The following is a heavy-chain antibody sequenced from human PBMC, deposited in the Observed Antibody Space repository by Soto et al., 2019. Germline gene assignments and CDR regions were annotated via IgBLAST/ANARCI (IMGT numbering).Heavy chain of an antibody. V-gene: IGHV1-69*01. D-gene: IGHD6-13*01. J-gene: IGHJ6*02. Sequence: QVQLVQSGAEVRKSGSSVKVSCKAAGGTFSDYALSWVRQAPGQGLEWMGGSIPMFATTNYAQKFQGRVTITADDSATTAHMELSSLKSEDTAVYYCARGRGIGFSSTWNIYWYYNMDVWGRGTTVTVSS. CDR1: GGTFSDYA. CDR2: SIPMFATT. CDR3: ARGRGIGFSSTWNIYWYYNMDV.